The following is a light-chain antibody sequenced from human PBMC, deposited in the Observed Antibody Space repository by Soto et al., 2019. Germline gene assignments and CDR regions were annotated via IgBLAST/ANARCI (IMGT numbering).Light chain of an antibody. Sequence: IQMTQSQSSLSASVGDRFTITCRASQSISSYLNWYQQKPGKAPKLLIYDASDLETGVPSRFSGSGSGTDFTLTISSLQSEDFATYYCQQYENLPTFGGGTKVEIK. J-gene: IGKJ4*01. CDR1: QSISSY. CDR3: QQYENLPT. CDR2: DAS. V-gene: IGKV1-33*01.